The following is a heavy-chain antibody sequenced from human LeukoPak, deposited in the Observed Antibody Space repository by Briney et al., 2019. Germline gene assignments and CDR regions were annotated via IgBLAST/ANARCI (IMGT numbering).Heavy chain of an antibody. J-gene: IGHJ4*02. CDR1: GFTFSDYY. CDR3: AKKASSSWYEAFDY. Sequence: GGSLRLSCAASGFTFSDYYMSWVRQAPGKGLEWVSAISGIGGSTYYADSVKGRFTISRDNSKNTLYLQMNSLRAEDTALYYCAKKASSSWYEAFDYWGQGTLVTVSS. CDR2: ISGIGGST. V-gene: IGHV3-23*01. D-gene: IGHD6-13*01.